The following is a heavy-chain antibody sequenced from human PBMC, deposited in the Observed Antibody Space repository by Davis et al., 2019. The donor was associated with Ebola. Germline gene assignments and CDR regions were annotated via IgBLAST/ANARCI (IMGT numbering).Heavy chain of an antibody. CDR2: ISGSGGGT. CDR1: GFTFSSYA. D-gene: IGHD4-17*01. V-gene: IGHV3-23*01. CDR3: AKCDYGDYGIDY. J-gene: IGHJ4*02. Sequence: GESLKISCAASGFTFSSYAMSWVRQAPGKGLEWVSAISGSGGGTYYADSVKGRFTISRDNSKNTLYLQMNSLRAEDTAVYYCAKCDYGDYGIDYWGQGTLVTVSS.